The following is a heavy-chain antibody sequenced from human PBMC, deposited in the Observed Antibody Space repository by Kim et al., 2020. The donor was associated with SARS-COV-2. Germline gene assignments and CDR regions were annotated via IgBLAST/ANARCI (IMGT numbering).Heavy chain of an antibody. D-gene: IGHD7-27*01. CDR3: ARSGEPLGGGEYFHH. V-gene: IGHV3-30*07. Sequence: DSVKGRFAIARDISRKMLYLQMNSLRAEDTALYYCARSGEPLGGGEYFHHWGQGTLVTVSS. J-gene: IGHJ1*01.